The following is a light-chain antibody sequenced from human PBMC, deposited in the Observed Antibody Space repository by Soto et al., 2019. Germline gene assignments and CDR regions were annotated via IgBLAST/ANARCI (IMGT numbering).Light chain of an antibody. CDR2: DGT. CDR1: SSDVAGYDH. V-gene: IGLV2-23*01. J-gene: IGLJ1*01. CDR3: CSYATSISYV. Sequence: QSVLTQPASVSGSPGQSITISCTGTSSDVAGYDHVSWYQQHPGNAPKLLIYDGTKRPSGVSNRFSGSKSGNTASLTISGLQAEDEADYYCCSYATSISYVFGTGTKVTVL.